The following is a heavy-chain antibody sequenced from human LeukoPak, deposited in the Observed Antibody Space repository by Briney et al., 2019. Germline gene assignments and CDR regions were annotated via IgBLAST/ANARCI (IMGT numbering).Heavy chain of an antibody. V-gene: IGHV3-11*04. CDR2: ISTRGSTI. J-gene: IGHJ4*02. D-gene: IGHD3-3*01. Sequence: PGGSLRLSCTASGFTFSDYYMSWIRQAPGKGLEWISYISTRGSTIYYADSVKGRFTISRDNAKNSLYLQMNSLRAEDTAVYYCARNSGVLRFLERLLSYDYWGQGTLVTVSS. CDR1: GFTFSDYY. CDR3: ARNSGVLRFLERLLSYDY.